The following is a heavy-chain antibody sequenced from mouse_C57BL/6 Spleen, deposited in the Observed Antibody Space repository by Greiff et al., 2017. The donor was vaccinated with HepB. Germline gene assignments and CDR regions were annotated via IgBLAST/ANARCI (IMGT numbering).Heavy chain of an antibody. CDR1: GYTFTNYW. J-gene: IGHJ1*03. V-gene: IGHV1-63*01. Sequence: QVQLQQSGAELVRPGTSVKMSCKASGYTFTNYWIGWAKQRPGHGLEWIGDIYPGGGYTNYNEKFKGKATLTADKSSSTAYMQFSSLTSEDSAIYYCARGAGDYYGSRDWYFDVWGTGTTVTVSS. CDR2: IYPGGGYT. CDR3: ARGAGDYYGSRDWYFDV. D-gene: IGHD1-1*01.